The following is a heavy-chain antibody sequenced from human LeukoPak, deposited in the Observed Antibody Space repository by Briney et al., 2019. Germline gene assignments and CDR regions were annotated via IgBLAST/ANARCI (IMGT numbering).Heavy chain of an antibody. CDR1: GYTFTSYG. CDR3: ARTGYSKTENWFDP. J-gene: IGHJ5*02. D-gene: IGHD6-13*01. Sequence: ASVKVSCKASGYTFTSYGISWVRQAPGQGLEWMGWISAYNGNTNYAQKLQGRVTMTTDTSTSTAYMELRSLRSDDTAVYYCARTGYSKTENWFDPWAREPWSPSPQ. V-gene: IGHV1-18*01. CDR2: ISAYNGNT.